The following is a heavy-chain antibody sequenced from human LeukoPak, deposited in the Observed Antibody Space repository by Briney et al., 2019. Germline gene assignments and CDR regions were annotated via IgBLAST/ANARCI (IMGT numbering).Heavy chain of an antibody. CDR1: GGSISSGSYY. CDR3: ARGGEEYQLLLGYYDYYMDV. D-gene: IGHD2-2*01. J-gene: IGHJ6*03. V-gene: IGHV4-61*02. Sequence: SETLSLTCTVSGGSISSGSYYWSWIRQPAGKGLEWIGRIYTSGSTNYNPSLKSRVTISVDTSKNQFSLKLSSVTAADTAVYYCARGGEEYQLLLGYYDYYMDVWGKGTTVTVSS. CDR2: IYTSGST.